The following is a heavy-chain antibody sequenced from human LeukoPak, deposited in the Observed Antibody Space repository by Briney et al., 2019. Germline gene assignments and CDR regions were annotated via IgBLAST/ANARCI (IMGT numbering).Heavy chain of an antibody. CDR1: GSPFSSYS. CDR3: ARERSGVTNWFDP. D-gene: IGHD3-10*01. V-gene: IGHV3-21*01. J-gene: IGHJ5*02. Sequence: PGGSLRLSCAASGSPFSSYSMNWVRQAPGKGLEWVSSISYNSNYIYYADSVKGRFTISRDNAKNSLYLQMNSLRAEDTAVYYCARERSGVTNWFDPWGQGTLVTVSS. CDR2: ISYNSNYI.